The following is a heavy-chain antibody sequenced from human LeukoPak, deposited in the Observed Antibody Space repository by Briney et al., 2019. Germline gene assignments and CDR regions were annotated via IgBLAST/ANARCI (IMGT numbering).Heavy chain of an antibody. CDR3: AKDRGRAHGPDAFDI. J-gene: IGHJ3*02. Sequence: SETLSLTCTVSGYSISSGYYWGWIRQPPGKGLEWIGSIYHSGSTYYNPSLKSRVTISVDTSKNQFSLKLSSVTAADTAVYYCAKDRGRAHGPDAFDIWGQGTMVTVSS. V-gene: IGHV4-38-2*02. CDR1: GYSISSGYY. CDR2: IYHSGST.